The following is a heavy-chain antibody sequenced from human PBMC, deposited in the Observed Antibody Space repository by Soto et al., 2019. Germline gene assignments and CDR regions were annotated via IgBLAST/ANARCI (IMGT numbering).Heavy chain of an antibody. V-gene: IGHV3-66*04. Sequence: DGQLVMSGGGLVQPGGSSRLSCAASGFTVTDTYISWVGQAPGKGLEWVSVIYGGGNAYYADSVKGRFTLSKDNSQNTFLQMNRLRVEHTAVYYCARHPWTYGFLDYCGPGTLVAVSS. D-gene: IGHD3-10*01. J-gene: IGHJ4*02. CDR1: GFTVTDTY. CDR2: IYGGGNA. CDR3: ARHPWTYGFLDY.